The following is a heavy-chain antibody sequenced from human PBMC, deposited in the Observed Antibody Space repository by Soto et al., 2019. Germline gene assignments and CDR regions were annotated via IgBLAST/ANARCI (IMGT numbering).Heavy chain of an antibody. V-gene: IGHV1-69*12. J-gene: IGHJ4*02. CDR2: IIPIFGTA. D-gene: IGHD4-17*01. Sequence: QVQLVQSGAEVKKPGSSVKVACKASGGTFSSYAISWVRQAPGQGLEWMGGIIPIFGTANYAQKFQGRVTITADECTSTAYMELSSLRSEDTAVYYCARDFPDYGDYSSGFDYWGQGTLVTVSS. CDR1: GGTFSSYA. CDR3: ARDFPDYGDYSSGFDY.